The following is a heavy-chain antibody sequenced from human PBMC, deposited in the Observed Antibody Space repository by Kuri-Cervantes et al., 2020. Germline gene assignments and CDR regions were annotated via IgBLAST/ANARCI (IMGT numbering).Heavy chain of an antibody. CDR3: AKNWGRSSAMSDY. CDR2: IASDGRYK. V-gene: IGHV3-30*18. CDR1: GFTFSTYG. J-gene: IGHJ4*02. D-gene: IGHD2-2*01. Sequence: GGSLRLSCAASGFTFSTYGMHWVRQAPGKGLEWVAVIASDGRYKYNAKSVKGRFTISRDNSKITLYLQMNRLRAEDTAVYHCAKNWGRSSAMSDYWGQGTLVTVSS.